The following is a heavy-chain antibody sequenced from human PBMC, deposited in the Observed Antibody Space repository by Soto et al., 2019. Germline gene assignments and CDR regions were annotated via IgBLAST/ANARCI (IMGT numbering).Heavy chain of an antibody. J-gene: IGHJ4*02. CDR3: AKVLVAATYNFDY. V-gene: IGHV3-23*01. CDR1: GFTFSRYA. D-gene: IGHD2-15*01. Sequence: EVQLLESGGGLVQPGGSLRLSCAASGFTFSRYAMSWVRQAPGKGLEWVSAISGSGGSTYYADSVKGRFTISRDNSKNTLYLQMNSLRAEVTAVYYCAKVLVAATYNFDYWGQGTLVTVSS. CDR2: ISGSGGST.